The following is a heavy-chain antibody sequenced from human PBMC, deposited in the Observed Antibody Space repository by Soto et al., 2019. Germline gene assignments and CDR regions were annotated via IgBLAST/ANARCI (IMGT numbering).Heavy chain of an antibody. CDR1: GGTFNTFA. CDR2: IIPIFETA. Sequence: QVQLEQSGAEVKKPGSSVKVSCKASGGTFNTFAISWVRQAPGQGLEWIGGIIPIFETANYAQRLQDRLTITAEESTRTGYMELNRLTSDDTAIFFCATSTSSSWQNDYWGLGTLVVVSS. CDR3: ATSTSSSWQNDY. D-gene: IGHD6-13*01. J-gene: IGHJ4*02. V-gene: IGHV1-69*01.